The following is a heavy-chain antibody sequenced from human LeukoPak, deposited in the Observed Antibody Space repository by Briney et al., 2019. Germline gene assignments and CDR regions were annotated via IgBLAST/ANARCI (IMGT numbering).Heavy chain of an antibody. CDR2: ISWNSGRI. D-gene: IGHD3-10*01. Sequence: GRSLRLSCAASGFTFDDYAMHWVRQAPGKGLEWVSGISWNSGRIGYADSVKGRFTISRDNAKNSLYLQMNSLRTEDTTVYYCARSLTMVRAYDYWGQGTLVTVSS. V-gene: IGHV3-9*01. J-gene: IGHJ4*02. CDR3: ARSLTMVRAYDY. CDR1: GFTFDDYA.